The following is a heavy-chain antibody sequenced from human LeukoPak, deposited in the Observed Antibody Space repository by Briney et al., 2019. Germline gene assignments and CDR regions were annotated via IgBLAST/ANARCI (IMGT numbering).Heavy chain of an antibody. Sequence: ASVKVSCKASGYTFTGYNMQWLRQAPGQGLEWMGWINPNSGGTNYAQKFQGRVTMTRDTSISTAYVELSGLRSDDTAVYYCARDGHFDNWGQGTLVTVSS. CDR2: INPNSGGT. V-gene: IGHV1-2*02. CDR1: GYTFTGYN. J-gene: IGHJ4*02. CDR3: ARDGHFDN.